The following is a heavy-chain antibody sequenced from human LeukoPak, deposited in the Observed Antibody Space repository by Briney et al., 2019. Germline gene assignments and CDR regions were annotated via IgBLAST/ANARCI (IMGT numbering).Heavy chain of an antibody. V-gene: IGHV1-18*01. CDR3: ETVAWFGELTILFDY. CDR1: GYTFPSYG. CDR2: ISAYNGNT. Sequence: ASVKVSCKASGYTFPSYGFSWVRQAPGQGLEWMGWISAYNGNTYYAQKFQGRVTMTRDTSTSTVYMELSSLRSEATAVYYCETVAWFGELTILFDYWGQGTLVTVSS. D-gene: IGHD3-10*01. J-gene: IGHJ4*02.